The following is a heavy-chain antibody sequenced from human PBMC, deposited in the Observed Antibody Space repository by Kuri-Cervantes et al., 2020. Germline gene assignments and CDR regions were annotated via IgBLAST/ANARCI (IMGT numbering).Heavy chain of an antibody. Sequence: ASVKVSCKASGYTFSGNYIHWVRQAPGQGLEWMGWINPNSGGTNYAQKFQGRVTLTRDTSISTAYMELSRLRSDDTAVYYCARAVRRGYSYGTPGGYWGQGTLVTVSS. V-gene: IGHV1-2*02. CDR2: INPNSGGT. D-gene: IGHD5-18*01. CDR1: GYTFSGNY. J-gene: IGHJ4*02. CDR3: ARAVRRGYSYGTPGGY.